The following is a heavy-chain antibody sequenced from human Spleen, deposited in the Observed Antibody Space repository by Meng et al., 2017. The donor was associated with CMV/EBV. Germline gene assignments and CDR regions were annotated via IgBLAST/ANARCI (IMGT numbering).Heavy chain of an antibody. CDR1: GGSISSSSYY. Sequence: SETLSLTCTVSGGSISSSSYYWGWIRQPPGKGLEWIGSIYYSGSTYYNPSLKSRVTISVDTSKNQFSLKLKSVTAADTAVYYCARVYRQFWNGIAFDIWGRGTVVTVSS. CDR2: IYYSGST. D-gene: IGHD1-1*01. V-gene: IGHV4-39*07. CDR3: ARVYRQFWNGIAFDI. J-gene: IGHJ3*02.